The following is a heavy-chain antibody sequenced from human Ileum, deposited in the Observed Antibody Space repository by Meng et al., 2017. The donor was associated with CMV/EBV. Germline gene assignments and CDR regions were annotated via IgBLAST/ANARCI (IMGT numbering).Heavy chain of an antibody. J-gene: IGHJ4*02. CDR1: GFSFGTYW. D-gene: IGHD2-21*01. CDR3: ARDPRLRRFDS. CDR2: INSDGSST. V-gene: IGHV3-74*01. Sequence: GGSLRLSCATSGFSFGTYWMHWVRQVPGKGLVWVSRINSDGSSTTYADSVKGRFTISRDNAKNTLYLQMNSLRAEDTAVYYCARDPRLRRFDSWGQGTLVTVSS.